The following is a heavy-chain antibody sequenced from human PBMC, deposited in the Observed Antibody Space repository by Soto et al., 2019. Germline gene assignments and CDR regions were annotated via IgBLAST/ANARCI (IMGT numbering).Heavy chain of an antibody. Sequence: SETLSLTCGAYGGAFSGYYWSWIRQPPGKGLEWIGEINHSGSTNYNPSLKSRVTISVDMTKNQFSLKLSSVTAADTAVYYCARGYYDFWSGYFYAFDIWGQGTMVTVSS. J-gene: IGHJ3*02. V-gene: IGHV4-34*01. D-gene: IGHD3-3*01. CDR2: INHSGST. CDR1: GGAFSGYY. CDR3: ARGYYDFWSGYFYAFDI.